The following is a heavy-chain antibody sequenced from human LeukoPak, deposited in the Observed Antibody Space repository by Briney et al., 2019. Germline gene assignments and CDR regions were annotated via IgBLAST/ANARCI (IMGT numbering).Heavy chain of an antibody. CDR2: IYYTGTT. V-gene: IGHV4-59*01. CDR3: ARGYDIDV. CDR1: GGSISSYY. J-gene: IGHJ6*02. Sequence: PSETLSLTCTVSGGSISSYYWSWIRQPPGKALEWIGYIYYTGTTKYNPSLKSRATISLDTSKNQFSLKLTSVTAADTALFFCARGYDIDVWGQGTTVTVSS.